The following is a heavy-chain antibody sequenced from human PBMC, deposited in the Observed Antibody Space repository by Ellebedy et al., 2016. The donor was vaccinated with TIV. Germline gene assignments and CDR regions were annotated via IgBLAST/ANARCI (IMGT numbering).Heavy chain of an antibody. J-gene: IGHJ5*02. V-gene: IGHV3-7*01. CDR1: GFSFRSYW. Sequence: GESLKISCAASGFSFRSYWMSWVRQAPGKGLEWVANIYQDGSDRYYVDSVKGRFTISRENTNNSLFLQMNSLRAEDTAVYYCARRGSYGDYAVQVNSWFDTWGQGTLVTVSS. CDR3: ARRGSYGDYAVQVNSWFDT. D-gene: IGHD4-17*01. CDR2: IYQDGSDR.